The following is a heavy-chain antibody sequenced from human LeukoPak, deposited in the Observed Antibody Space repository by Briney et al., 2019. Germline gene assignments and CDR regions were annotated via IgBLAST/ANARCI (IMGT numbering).Heavy chain of an antibody. CDR2: MSNSGHT. D-gene: IGHD6-13*01. V-gene: IGHV4-61*01. J-gene: IGHJ4*02. CDR1: GDSVNSANYY. CDR3: ARVSAAGTGPDS. Sequence: SETLSLTCTVSGDSVNSANYYWSWIRQPPGKGLEWVGFMSNSGHTDSTPSLKSRVTISVDTSRSQFSLKLNSVTAADTAVYYCARVSAAGTGPDSWGQGTLVTVSS.